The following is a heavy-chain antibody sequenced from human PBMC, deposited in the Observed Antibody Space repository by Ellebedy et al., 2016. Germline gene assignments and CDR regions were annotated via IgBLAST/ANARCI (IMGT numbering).Heavy chain of an antibody. CDR1: GGSISSSSYY. V-gene: IGHV4-30-4*01. D-gene: IGHD3-16*01. J-gene: IGHJ5*02. CDR3: ARSLYYVDWFDP. Sequence: SETLSLTXTVSGGSISSSSYYWSWIRQPPGKGLEWIGYIYYSGNTYYNPSLKSRVTISVDTSKNQFSLKLSSVTAADTAVYYCARSLYYVDWFDPWGQGTLVTVSS. CDR2: IYYSGNT.